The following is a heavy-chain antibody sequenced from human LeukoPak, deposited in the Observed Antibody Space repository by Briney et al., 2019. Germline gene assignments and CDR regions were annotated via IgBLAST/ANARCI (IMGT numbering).Heavy chain of an antibody. CDR1: GGSISSSSYY. CDR2: IYHSGST. Sequence: NSSETLSLTCTVSGGSISSSSYYWGWIRQPPGKGLEWIGSIYHSGSTNYNPSLKSRVTISVDTSKNQFSLKLSSVTAADTAVYYCARARGKGVWWLRVSFFDYWGQGTLVTVSS. CDR3: ARARGKGVWWLRVSFFDY. J-gene: IGHJ4*02. V-gene: IGHV4-39*07. D-gene: IGHD5-12*01.